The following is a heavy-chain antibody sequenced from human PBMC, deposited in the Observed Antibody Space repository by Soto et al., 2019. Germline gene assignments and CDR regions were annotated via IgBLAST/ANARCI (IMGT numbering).Heavy chain of an antibody. D-gene: IGHD6-19*01. V-gene: IGHV2-5*02. CDR1: GFSLSTSGVG. CDR3: AHRLGGIGVAGTFDY. Sequence: QITLKESGPTLVKPTQTLTLTCTFSGFSLSTSGVGVGWIRQPPGKALQWLALIYWDDDKRYSPSLKSRLTITKDTSKNQVVLTMTNMDPVDTATYYCAHRLGGIGVAGTFDYWGQGTLVTVSS. J-gene: IGHJ4*02. CDR2: IYWDDDK.